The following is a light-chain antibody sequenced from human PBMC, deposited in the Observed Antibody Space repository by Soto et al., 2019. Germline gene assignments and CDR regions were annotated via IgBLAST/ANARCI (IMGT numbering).Light chain of an antibody. J-gene: IGKJ5*01. V-gene: IGKV1-5*01. CDR3: QQYNSYSGT. CDR1: QNIGSW. Sequence: DIQMTQSPSTLSASVGDRVTITCRASQNIGSWLAWYQQKPGKAPNVLIYLASTLVIGVPSRFSGSGSGTEFTLTITSLQPDDFATYYCQQYNSYSGTFGQGTRLEIK. CDR2: LAS.